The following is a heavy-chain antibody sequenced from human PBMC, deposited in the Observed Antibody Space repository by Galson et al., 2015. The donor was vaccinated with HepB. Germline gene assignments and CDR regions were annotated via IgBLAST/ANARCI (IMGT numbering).Heavy chain of an antibody. D-gene: IGHD3-10*01. Sequence: SLRLSCAASGFTFSSYSMNWVRQAPGKGLEWVSSTSSSSSYIYYADSVKGRFTISRDNAKNSLYLQMNSLRAEDTAVYYCARDRGVKRTGDAFDIWGQGTMVTVSS. CDR2: TSSSSSYI. CDR3: ARDRGVKRTGDAFDI. V-gene: IGHV3-21*01. CDR1: GFTFSSYS. J-gene: IGHJ3*02.